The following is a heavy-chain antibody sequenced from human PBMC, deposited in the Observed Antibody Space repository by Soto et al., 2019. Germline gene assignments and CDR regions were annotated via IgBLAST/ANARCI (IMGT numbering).Heavy chain of an antibody. CDR1: GFTFSSYA. Sequence: QVQLVESGGGVVQPGRSLRLSCAASGFTFSSYAMHWVRQAPGKGLEWVAVISYDGSNKYYADSVKGRFTISRDNSKNTLYLQMNRLRAEDTAVYYCARAGAVAGTGSYDFDYWGQGTLVTVSS. CDR3: ARAGAVAGTGSYDFDY. V-gene: IGHV3-30-3*01. D-gene: IGHD6-19*01. CDR2: ISYDGSNK. J-gene: IGHJ4*02.